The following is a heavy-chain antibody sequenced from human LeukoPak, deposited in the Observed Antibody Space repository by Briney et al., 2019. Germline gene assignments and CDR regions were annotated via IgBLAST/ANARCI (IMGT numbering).Heavy chain of an antibody. CDR3: ARGVAAAGPPRGYFQH. Sequence: ASVKVSCKASGYTFTSYYMHWVRQAPGQGLEWMGIINPSGGSTSYAQKFQGRVTMTRDTSTSTVYMELSSLRSEDTAVYYCARGVAAAGPPRGYFQHWGQGTLVTVSS. V-gene: IGHV1-46*01. D-gene: IGHD6-13*01. J-gene: IGHJ1*01. CDR1: GYTFTSYY. CDR2: INPSGGST.